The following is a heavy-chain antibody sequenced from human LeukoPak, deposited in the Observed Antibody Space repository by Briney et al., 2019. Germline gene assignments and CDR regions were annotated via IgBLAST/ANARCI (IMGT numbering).Heavy chain of an antibody. J-gene: IGHJ4*02. CDR1: GYTFTSYD. D-gene: IGHD3-22*01. Sequence: ASVKVSCKASGYTFTSYDINWVRQATGQGLEWMGWMNPNSGNTGYAQKFQGRVTITRNTSISTAYMELSSLRSEDTAVYYCARVYYYDSSGYYYFDYWGQGTLVTVSS. CDR2: MNPNSGNT. CDR3: ARVYYYDSSGYYYFDY. V-gene: IGHV1-8*03.